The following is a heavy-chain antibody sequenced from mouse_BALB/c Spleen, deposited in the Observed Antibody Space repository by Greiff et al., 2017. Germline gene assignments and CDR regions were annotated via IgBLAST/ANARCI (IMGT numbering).Heavy chain of an antibody. V-gene: IGHV1-67*01. CDR1: SYTFTDYA. D-gene: IGHD1-1*01. CDR3: ARNYAPSGDYAMDY. J-gene: IGHJ4*01. CDR2: ISTYYGNT. Sequence: QVQLQQSGPELVRPGVSVKISCKGSSYTFTDYAMHWVKQSHAKSLEWIGVISTYYGNTNYNQKFKGKATMTVDKSSSTAYMELARLTSEDSAVYYCARNYAPSGDYAMDYWGQGTSVTVSS.